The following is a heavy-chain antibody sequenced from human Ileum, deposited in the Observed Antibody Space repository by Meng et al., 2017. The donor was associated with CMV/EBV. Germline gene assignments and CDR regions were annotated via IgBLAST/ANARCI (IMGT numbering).Heavy chain of an antibody. Sequence: QVQVGQSAAEVKKAGASVKVSCKASGYTFTGYYMHWVRQAPGQGLEWMGWINPNSGGTNYAQKFQGRVTMTRDTSISTAYMELSRLRSDDTAVYYCARDWGPRYCSSTSCFGFDPWGQGTLVTVSS. CDR1: GYTFTGYY. CDR3: ARDWGPRYCSSTSCFGFDP. D-gene: IGHD2-2*01. CDR2: INPNSGGT. J-gene: IGHJ5*02. V-gene: IGHV1-2*02.